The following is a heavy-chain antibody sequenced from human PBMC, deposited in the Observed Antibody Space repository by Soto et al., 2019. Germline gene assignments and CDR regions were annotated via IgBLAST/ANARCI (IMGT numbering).Heavy chain of an antibody. CDR2: ISVYNGNT. D-gene: IGHD4-17*01. CDR1: GYTFTSYG. Sequence: ASAKVSCKASGYTFTSYGISWVRQAPGQGLDWMGWISVYNGNTNYAQKLQGRVIMTTDTATSTAYMELMSLRSDDTAVYYCSRDLRDYGNYVDNCFDPWGQGTLVTVSS. V-gene: IGHV1-18*01. J-gene: IGHJ5*02. CDR3: SRDLRDYGNYVDNCFDP.